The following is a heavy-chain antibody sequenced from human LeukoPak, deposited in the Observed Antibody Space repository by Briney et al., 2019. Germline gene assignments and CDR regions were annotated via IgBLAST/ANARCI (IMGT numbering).Heavy chain of an antibody. CDR2: ISSSSSPI. Sequence: GGSLRLSCAASGFAFNTYSMNWVRQAPGXGLEWVSYISSSSSPIYYADSVKGRFTISRDNAKNSLYLQMNSLRDEDTAVYYCARDHYSRNDYWGQGTLVTVSS. CDR3: ARDHYSRNDY. V-gene: IGHV3-48*02. D-gene: IGHD6-13*01. J-gene: IGHJ4*02. CDR1: GFAFNTYS.